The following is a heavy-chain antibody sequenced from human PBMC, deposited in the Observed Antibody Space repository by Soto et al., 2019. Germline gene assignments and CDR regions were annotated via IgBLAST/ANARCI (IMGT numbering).Heavy chain of an antibody. CDR1: GFTFSSYG. CDR2: ISYDGSNK. J-gene: IGHJ3*02. Sequence: ESGGGVVQPGRSLRLSCAASGFTFSSYGMHWVRQAPGKGLEWVAVISYDGSNKYYADSVKGRFTISRDNSKNTLYLQMNSLRAEDTAVYYCAITQAGHSSGLDAFDIWGQGTMVTVSS. V-gene: IGHV3-30*03. CDR3: AITQAGHSSGLDAFDI. D-gene: IGHD6-19*01.